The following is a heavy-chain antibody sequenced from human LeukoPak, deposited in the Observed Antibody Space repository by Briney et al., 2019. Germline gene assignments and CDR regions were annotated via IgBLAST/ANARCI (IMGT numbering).Heavy chain of an antibody. CDR2: IKQDGSEK. CDR3: AREAIVGATTLFGNYYCYYYMDV. D-gene: IGHD1-26*01. V-gene: IGHV3-7*01. Sequence: GGSLRLSCAASGFTFSSYWMSWVRQAPGKGLEWVANIKQDGSEKYYVDSVKGRFTISRDTAKNSLYLQMNSLRAEDTAVYYCAREAIVGATTLFGNYYCYYYMDVWGKGTTVTVSS. J-gene: IGHJ6*03. CDR1: GFTFSSYW.